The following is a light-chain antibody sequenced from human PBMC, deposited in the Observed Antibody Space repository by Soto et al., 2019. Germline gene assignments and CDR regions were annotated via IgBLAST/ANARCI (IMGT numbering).Light chain of an antibody. CDR2: DNS. CDR3: QSYDSSLSGYVV. V-gene: IGLV1-40*01. J-gene: IGLJ2*01. CDR1: NSNIGAGYD. Sequence: QPVLTQPPSVSGAPGQRVTISCTGSNSNIGAGYDVNWYQQLPGTAPKLLIYDNSNRPSGVPDRFSGSKSGTSASLAITGLQAEDEADYYCQSYDSSLSGYVVFGGGTKLTVL.